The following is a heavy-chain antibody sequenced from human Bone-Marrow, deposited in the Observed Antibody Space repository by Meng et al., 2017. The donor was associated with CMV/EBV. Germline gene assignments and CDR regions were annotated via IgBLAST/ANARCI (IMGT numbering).Heavy chain of an antibody. J-gene: IGHJ4*02. CDR2: ISPTSTYI. CDR3: ATTTDPRNY. V-gene: IGHV3-21*01. D-gene: IGHD1-14*01. CDR1: GFTFSVFN. Sequence: GESLKISCAASGFTFSVFNMNWIRQAPGKGLEWVSSISPTSTYIHYADSVKGRFTISRDNAQNSLYLQMNSLRAGDTAVYYCATTTDPRNYWGQGTLVTVPS.